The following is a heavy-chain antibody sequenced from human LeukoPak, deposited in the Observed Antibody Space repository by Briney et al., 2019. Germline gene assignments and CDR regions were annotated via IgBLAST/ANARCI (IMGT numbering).Heavy chain of an antibody. V-gene: IGHV4-34*01. D-gene: IGHD3-22*01. CDR3: AREFGYYDSSGYSAY. CDR2: INHSGST. Sequence: PSETLSLTCAVYGGSFSGYYWSWIRQPPGKGLEWIGEINHSGSTNYNPSLKSRVTISVDTSKNQFSLKLSSVTAADTAVYYCAREFGYYDSSGYSAYWGQGTLVTVSS. CDR1: GGSFSGYY. J-gene: IGHJ4*02.